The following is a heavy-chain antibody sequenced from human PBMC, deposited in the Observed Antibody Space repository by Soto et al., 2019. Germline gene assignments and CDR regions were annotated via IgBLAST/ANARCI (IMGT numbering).Heavy chain of an antibody. CDR2: VSHSGST. CDR3: ARVHTSGSGCDY. J-gene: IGHJ4*02. Sequence: SETLSLTCAVSGYSVSSGYYWAWIRQSPGKGLEWLGSVSHSGSTYYNPSLKSRVTMSVDTPKNQISLNLISVTAADTALYYCARVHTSGSGCDYWGQGTLVTVSS. V-gene: IGHV4-38-2*01. CDR1: GYSVSSGYY. D-gene: IGHD5-12*01.